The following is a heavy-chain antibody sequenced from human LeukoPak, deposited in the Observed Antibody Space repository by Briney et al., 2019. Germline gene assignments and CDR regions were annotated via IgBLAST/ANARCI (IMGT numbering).Heavy chain of an antibody. D-gene: IGHD3-16*02. Sequence: SVKVSCKASGGTFSSYAISWVRQAPGQGLEWMGRIIPILGIANYAQKFQGRVTITADKSTSTAYMELSGLRSEDTAVYYCAVSYVWGSYRPPGAFDIWGQGTMVTVSS. V-gene: IGHV1-69*04. CDR2: IIPILGIA. J-gene: IGHJ3*02. CDR3: AVSYVWGSYRPPGAFDI. CDR1: GGTFSSYA.